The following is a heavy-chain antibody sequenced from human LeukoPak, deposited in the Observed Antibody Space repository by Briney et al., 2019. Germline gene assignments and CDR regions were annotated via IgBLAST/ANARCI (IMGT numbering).Heavy chain of an antibody. CDR3: ASCPPGSDTAIEPPDY. J-gene: IGHJ4*02. V-gene: IGHV4-31*11. CDR1: GGSISSADFY. D-gene: IGHD5-18*01. CDR2: IYYSGST. Sequence: SQTLSLTCAVSGGSISSADFYWSWIRQHRGKGLEWIVYIYYSGSTYYNPSLKSRVPISVDTSKPQFSLKLSSVPAADTAVYYCASCPPGSDTAIEPPDYWGQGTLVTVSS.